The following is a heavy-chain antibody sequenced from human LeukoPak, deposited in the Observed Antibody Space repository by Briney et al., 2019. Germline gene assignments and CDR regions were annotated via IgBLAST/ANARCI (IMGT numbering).Heavy chain of an antibody. CDR2: IYYSGST. J-gene: IGHJ5*02. D-gene: IGHD3-3*01. CDR3: ARDLRFLGEFDP. V-gene: IGHV4-59*01. CDR1: GGSISSYY. Sequence: SETLSLTCTVSGGSISSYYWSWLRQPPGKGLEWIGYIYYSGSTNYNPSLKSRVTISVDTSKNQFSLKLSSVTAADTAVYYCARDLRFLGEFDPWGQGTLVTVSS.